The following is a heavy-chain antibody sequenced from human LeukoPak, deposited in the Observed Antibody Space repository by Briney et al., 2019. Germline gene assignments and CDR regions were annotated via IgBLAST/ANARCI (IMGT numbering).Heavy chain of an antibody. Sequence: GGSLRLSCAASGFTFSSSAMSWVRQAPGKGLEWVSGIGGSGAGTYYAVSVKGRFTISRDNSKNTLYLQMNSLRAEDTAVYYCAKDRDYGDYGNFDYWGQGTLVTVSS. D-gene: IGHD4-17*01. CDR1: GFTFSSSA. J-gene: IGHJ4*02. V-gene: IGHV3-23*01. CDR3: AKDRDYGDYGNFDY. CDR2: IGGSGAGT.